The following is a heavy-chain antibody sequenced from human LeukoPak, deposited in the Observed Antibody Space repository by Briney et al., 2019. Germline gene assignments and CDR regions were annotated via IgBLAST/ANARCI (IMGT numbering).Heavy chain of an antibody. CDR3: AMSPYDSSGYYYF. D-gene: IGHD3-22*01. CDR2: INTDGSST. V-gene: IGHV3-74*01. CDR1: GFTFSSYW. Sequence: GGSLRLSCAASGFTFSSYWMHWVRQAPGKGLVWVSRINTDGSSTSYADSVKGRFTISRDNAKNTLYLQMNSLRAEDTAVYYCAMSPYDSSGYYYFWGQGTLVTVSS. J-gene: IGHJ4*02.